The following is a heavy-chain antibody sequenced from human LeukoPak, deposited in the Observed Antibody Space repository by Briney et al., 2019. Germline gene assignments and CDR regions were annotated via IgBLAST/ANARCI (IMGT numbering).Heavy chain of an antibody. J-gene: IGHJ4*02. CDR3: AREITTVTTDLFDY. Sequence: SQTLSLTCTVSGGSISIGDYYWSWIRQPPGKGLEWIGYIYYSGSTYYNPSLKSRVTISVDTSKNQFSLKLSSVTAADTAVYYCAREITTVTTDLFDYWGQGTLVTVSS. CDR2: IYYSGST. CDR1: GGSISIGDYY. V-gene: IGHV4-30-4*01. D-gene: IGHD4-17*01.